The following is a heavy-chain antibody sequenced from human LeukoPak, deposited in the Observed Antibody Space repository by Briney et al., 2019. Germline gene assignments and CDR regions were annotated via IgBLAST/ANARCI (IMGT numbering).Heavy chain of an antibody. CDR3: ARATPPGLFFDY. J-gene: IGHJ4*01. CDR2: ILYDGTTK. D-gene: IGHD2-8*02. CDR1: GFTSGLWA. V-gene: IGHV3-30*04. Sequence: PGGPLKPSCAAFGFTSGLWAMNWFRKAQGKGLEGVAVILYDGTTKYYADSVQGRFTISTDSSNNTLSLEMTSLRPEDTAIYYCARATPPGLFFDYWGQGSLVIVSS.